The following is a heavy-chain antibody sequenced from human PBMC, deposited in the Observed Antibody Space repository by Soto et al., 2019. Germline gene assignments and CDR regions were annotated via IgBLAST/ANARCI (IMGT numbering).Heavy chain of an antibody. CDR1: GFTFSSYG. D-gene: IGHD5-12*01. CDR2: ISYDGSNK. J-gene: IGHJ6*02. CDR3: AKSPEVEMATINDNYYGMDV. Sequence: QVQLVESGGGVVQPGRSLRLSCAASGFTFSSYGMHWVRQAPGKGLEWVAVISYDGSNKYYADSVKGRFTISRDNSKNTLYLQMNSLRAEDTAVYYCAKSPEVEMATINDNYYGMDVWGQGTTVTVSS. V-gene: IGHV3-30*18.